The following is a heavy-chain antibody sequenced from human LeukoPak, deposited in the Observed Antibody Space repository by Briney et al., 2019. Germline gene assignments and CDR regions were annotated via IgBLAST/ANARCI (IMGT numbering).Heavy chain of an antibody. Sequence: GESLKISCKGSGYSFTNNWIGWVRQMPGKGLEWMGITYPGDSNTRYSPSFQGQVTISADKSISTAYLQWSSLKASDTAMYNCARLRGYSYGYLDYWGQGTLVTVSS. V-gene: IGHV5-51*01. CDR2: TYPGDSNT. CDR1: GYSFTNNW. CDR3: ARLRGYSYGYLDY. J-gene: IGHJ4*02. D-gene: IGHD5-18*01.